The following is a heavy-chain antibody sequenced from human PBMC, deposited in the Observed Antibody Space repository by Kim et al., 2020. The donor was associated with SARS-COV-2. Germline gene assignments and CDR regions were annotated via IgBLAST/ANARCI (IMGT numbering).Heavy chain of an antibody. CDR3: ARDELEMGLEGWIQPTPGFDY. CDR1: GFTFSSYS. Sequence: GGSLRLSCAASGFTFSSYSMNWVRQAPGKGLEWVSYISSSSSTIYYADSVKGRFTISRDNAKNSLYLQMNSLRAEDTAVYYCARDELEMGLEGWIQPTPGFDYWGQGTLVTVSS. D-gene: IGHD5-18*01. CDR2: ISSSSSTI. J-gene: IGHJ4*02. V-gene: IGHV3-48*01.